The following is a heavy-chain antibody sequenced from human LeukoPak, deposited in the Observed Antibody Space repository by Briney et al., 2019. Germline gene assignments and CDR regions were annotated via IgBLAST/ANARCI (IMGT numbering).Heavy chain of an antibody. CDR3: ARVPEDYYYYYLDV. J-gene: IGHJ6*03. CDR1: GGSISSYY. V-gene: IGHV4-4*07. CDR2: IYTSGST. Sequence: SETLSLTCTVSGGSISSYYWSWIRQPAGKGLEWIGRIYTSGSTNYNPSLKSRVTMSVDTSKNQFSLKLSSVTAADTAVYYCARVPEDYYYYYLDVWGKGTTVTVSS.